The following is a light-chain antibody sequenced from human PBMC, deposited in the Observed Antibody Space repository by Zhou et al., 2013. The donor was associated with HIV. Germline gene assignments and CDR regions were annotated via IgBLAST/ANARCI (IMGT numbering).Light chain of an antibody. CDR1: QSLLHINGDNY. Sequence: DIVMTQSPLSLPVTPGEPASISCRSSQSLLHINGDNYLDWYLQKPGQSPQLLIYLGSNRASGVPDRFGGSGSGTDFTLKISRVEAEDVGVYYCMQALQTPYTFGQGPSWRSN. J-gene: IGKJ2*01. CDR3: MQALQTPYT. CDR2: LGS. V-gene: IGKV2-28*01.